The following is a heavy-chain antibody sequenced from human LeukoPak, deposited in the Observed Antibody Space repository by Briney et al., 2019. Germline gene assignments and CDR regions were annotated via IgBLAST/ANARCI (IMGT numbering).Heavy chain of an antibody. V-gene: IGHV4-4*07. D-gene: IGHD1-26*01. CDR1: GGSISSSY. Sequence: KTSETLSLTCNVSGGSISSSYWSWIRQPAGKGLEWIGRIYASGSSNYNPSLKSRVTMSVDTSKNQFSLNLSSVTAADTAVYYCARESGSSRSLENWGQGTLVTVSS. J-gene: IGHJ4*02. CDR2: IYASGSS. CDR3: ARESGSSRSLEN.